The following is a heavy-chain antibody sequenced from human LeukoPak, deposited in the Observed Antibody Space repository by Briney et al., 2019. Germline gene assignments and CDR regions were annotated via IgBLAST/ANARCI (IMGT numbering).Heavy chain of an antibody. CDR1: GGSISNYY. CDR3: ARNYDILTGYYVLDY. J-gene: IGHJ4*02. V-gene: IGHV4-59*01. Sequence: SETLSLTCTVSGGSISNYYWSWIRQPPGKGLEWIGYIYYSGSTNYNPSLKSRVTISVDTSKNQFSLKLSFVTAADTAVYYCARNYDILTGYYVLDYWGQGTLVTVSS. D-gene: IGHD3-9*01. CDR2: IYYSGST.